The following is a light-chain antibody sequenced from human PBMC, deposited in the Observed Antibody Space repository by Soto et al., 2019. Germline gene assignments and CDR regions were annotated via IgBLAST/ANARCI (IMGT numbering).Light chain of an antibody. CDR1: SSDVGGYKY. Sequence: QSALTQPAAVSGSPGQSITISCTGTSSDVGGYKYVSWYQHQSGKAPKLMIYEVSNRPSGVSSRFSGSKSGNTASLTISGLQAEDEADYYCSSYTSTSTLVFGGGTQLTVL. CDR2: EVS. CDR3: SSYTSTSTLV. V-gene: IGLV2-14*01. J-gene: IGLJ7*01.